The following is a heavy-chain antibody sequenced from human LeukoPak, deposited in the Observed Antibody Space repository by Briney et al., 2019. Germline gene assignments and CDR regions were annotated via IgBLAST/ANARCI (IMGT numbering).Heavy chain of an antibody. CDR1: GGSISSYD. Sequence: PSETLTLTCTVSGGSISSYDWSWIRQPAGKGLEWIGRIYTSGSTNYNPSLKSRVTMSVDKSKNQFSLKLSSLTAADTAVYYCARVGIAVAGTIDYLGQGALVTVSS. CDR2: IYTSGST. D-gene: IGHD6-19*01. J-gene: IGHJ4*02. CDR3: ARVGIAVAGTIDY. V-gene: IGHV4-4*07.